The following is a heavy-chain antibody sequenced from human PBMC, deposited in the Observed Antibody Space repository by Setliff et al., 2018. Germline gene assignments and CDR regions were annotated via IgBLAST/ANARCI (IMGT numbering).Heavy chain of an antibody. CDR2: INPSSGRT. V-gene: IGHV1-46*01. CDR1: GYTLTSHY. J-gene: IGHJ3*02. CDR3: ARDVFPYHYEGAFDI. Sequence: ASVKVSCKASGYTLTSHYMHWVRQAPGLGLEWMGTINPSSGRTSYAQKFQGRVTMARDTSTSTVYMDMSSLRSEDTAVYYCARDVFPYHYEGAFDIWGQGTMVTVSS. D-gene: IGHD3-22*01.